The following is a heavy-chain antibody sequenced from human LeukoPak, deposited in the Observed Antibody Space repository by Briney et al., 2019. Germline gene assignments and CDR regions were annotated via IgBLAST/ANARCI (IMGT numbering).Heavy chain of an antibody. D-gene: IGHD3-10*01. J-gene: IGHJ4*02. V-gene: IGHV1-18*01. CDR3: ARTYGSGSYYRGLSDY. CDR1: GYTFTSYG. CDR2: ISAYNGNT. Sequence: ASVKVSRKASGYTFTSYGISWVRQAPGQGLEWMGWISAYNGNTNYAQKLQGRVTMTTDTSTSTAYMELRSLRSDDTAVYYCARTYGSGSYYRGLSDYWGQGTLVSVSS.